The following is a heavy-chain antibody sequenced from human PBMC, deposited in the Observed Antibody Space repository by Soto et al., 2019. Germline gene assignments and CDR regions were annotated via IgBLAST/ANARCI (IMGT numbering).Heavy chain of an antibody. Sequence: PGGSLRLSCATSGFTFSSYEMNWVRQAPGKGLEWVSYISSSGSTIYYADSVKGRFTISRDNAKNSLYLQMNSLRAEDTAVYYCARDRADYDFWSGYRGLFDYWGQGTLVTVSS. CDR2: ISSSGSTI. J-gene: IGHJ4*02. D-gene: IGHD3-3*01. CDR1: GFTFSSYE. CDR3: ARDRADYDFWSGYRGLFDY. V-gene: IGHV3-48*03.